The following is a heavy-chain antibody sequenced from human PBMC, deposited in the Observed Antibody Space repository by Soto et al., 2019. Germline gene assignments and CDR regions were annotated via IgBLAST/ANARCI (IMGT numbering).Heavy chain of an antibody. CDR2: ISYDGSNK. CDR1: GFTFSSYG. D-gene: IGHD2-2*01. V-gene: IGHV3-30*18. Sequence: GGSLRLSCAASGFTFSSYGMHWVRQAPGKGLEWVAVISYDGSNKYYADSVKGRFTISRDNSKNTLYLQMNSLRAEDTAVYYCAKDGLIVVVPAADYFYNWFDPWGQGTLVTVSS. J-gene: IGHJ5*02. CDR3: AKDGLIVVVPAADYFYNWFDP.